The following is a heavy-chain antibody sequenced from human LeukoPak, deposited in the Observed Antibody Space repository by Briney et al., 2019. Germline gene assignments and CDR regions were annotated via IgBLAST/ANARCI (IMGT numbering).Heavy chain of an antibody. CDR2: IFYSGNA. CDR3: ARHGSSWTFDY. CDR1: GGSISTYY. D-gene: IGHD6-13*01. J-gene: IGHJ4*02. V-gene: IGHV4-59*08. Sequence: PSETLSLTCTVSGGSISTYYWSWIRHPPERGLEWIGYIFYSGNAIYNPSLKSRVTISIDTSKNQFSLKLTSVTAADTAVYYCARHGSSWTFDYWGQGTLATVSS.